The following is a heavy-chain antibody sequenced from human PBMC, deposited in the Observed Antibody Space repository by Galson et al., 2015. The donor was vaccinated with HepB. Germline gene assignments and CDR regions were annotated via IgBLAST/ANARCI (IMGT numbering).Heavy chain of an antibody. D-gene: IGHD5-24*01. CDR2: IYYSGST. V-gene: IGHV4-59*01. CDR1: GGSISSYY. Sequence: SETLSLTCTVSGGSISSYYWSWIRQPPGKGLEWIGYIYYSGSTNYNPSLKSRVTISVDTSKNQFSLKLSSVTAADTAVYYCARAVEPLDGYSLGHWFDPWGQGTLVTVSS. CDR3: ARAVEPLDGYSLGHWFDP. J-gene: IGHJ5*02.